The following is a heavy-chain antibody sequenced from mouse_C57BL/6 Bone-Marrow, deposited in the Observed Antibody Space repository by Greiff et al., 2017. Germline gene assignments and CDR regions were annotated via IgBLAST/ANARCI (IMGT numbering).Heavy chain of an antibody. Sequence: QVQLKPSGAELVKPGASVKISCKASGYAFSSYWMNWVQQRPGKGLEWIGQIYPGDGDTNYNGKFKGKATLTADKSSSPAYMQLSSLTSEDSAVYFCARTTVVGSHFDYGGQGTTLTVAS. CDR3: ARTTVVGSHFDY. V-gene: IGHV1-80*01. CDR1: GYAFSSYW. D-gene: IGHD1-1*01. J-gene: IGHJ2*01. CDR2: IYPGDGDT.